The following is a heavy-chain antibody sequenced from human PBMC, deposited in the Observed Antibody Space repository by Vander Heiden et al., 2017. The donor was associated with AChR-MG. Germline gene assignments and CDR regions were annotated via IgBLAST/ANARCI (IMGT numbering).Heavy chain of an antibody. Sequence: QVQLVQSGAEVKKPGASVKVSCKASGYTFTSYDINWVRQATGQGLEWMGWMNPNSGNTGYAQKFQGRVTMTRNTSISTAYMELSSLRSEDTAVYYCAREPPLGYYDFWSGPKDDAFDIWGQGTMVTVSS. V-gene: IGHV1-8*01. CDR3: AREPPLGYYDFWSGPKDDAFDI. D-gene: IGHD3-3*01. J-gene: IGHJ3*02. CDR1: GYTFTSYD. CDR2: MNPNSGNT.